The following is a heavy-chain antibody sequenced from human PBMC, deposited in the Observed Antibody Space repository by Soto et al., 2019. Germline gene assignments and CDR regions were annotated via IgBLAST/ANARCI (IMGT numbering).Heavy chain of an antibody. CDR3: TREIYSRLYRSGYEHKDGGFES. CDR2: IYYSGTT. CDR1: GGSISTFY. V-gene: IGHV4-59*01. Sequence: SETLSLTCTVSGGSISTFYWSWIRQSPGKGLEWIGYIYYSGTTNYNPSLNSRVTISVDASKNQFSLKLRSVTVADTAVYYCTREIYSRLYRSGYEHKDGGFESCGKGTVVTVS. J-gene: IGHJ3*02. D-gene: IGHD3-3*01.